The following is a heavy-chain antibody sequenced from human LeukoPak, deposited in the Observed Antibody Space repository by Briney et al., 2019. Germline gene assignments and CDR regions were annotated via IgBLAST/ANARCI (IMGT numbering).Heavy chain of an antibody. CDR2: ISGSGGST. D-gene: IGHD2-2*01. CDR1: GFTFSSYA. Sequence: GGSLRLSCAASGFTFSSYAMSWVRQAPGKGLEWVSAISGSGGSTYYADSVKGRLTISRDNSKNTLYLQMNSLRAEGTAVYYCAKDPVSYCSSTSCYFDYWGQGTLVTVSS. V-gene: IGHV3-23*01. J-gene: IGHJ4*02. CDR3: AKDPVSYCSSTSCYFDY.